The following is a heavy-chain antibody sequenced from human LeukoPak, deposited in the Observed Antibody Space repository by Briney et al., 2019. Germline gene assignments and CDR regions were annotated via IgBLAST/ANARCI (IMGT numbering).Heavy chain of an antibody. D-gene: IGHD4-17*01. CDR1: GFTFSSYW. V-gene: IGHV3-7*01. J-gene: IGHJ6*03. CDR2: IKQDGSEK. CDR3: AREGYGDYYLYYYYYYMDV. Sequence: GGSLRLSCAASGFTFSSYWMSWVRQAPGKGLEWVANIKQDGSEKYYVDSVKGRFTISRDSAKNSLYLQMNNLRAEDTAVYYCAREGYGDYYLYYYYYYMDVWGKGTTATISS.